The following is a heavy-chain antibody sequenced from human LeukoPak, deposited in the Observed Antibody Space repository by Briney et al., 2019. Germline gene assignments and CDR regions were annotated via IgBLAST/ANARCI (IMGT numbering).Heavy chain of an antibody. Sequence: GGSLRLSCAASGFTFSSYAMSWVRQAPGKGLEWVSAISGSGGSTYYADSVKGRFTISRDNSKNTLYLQMSSLRAEDTGVYYCGKRLGDGTDPFEYWGQGTLVTVSS. CDR2: ISGSGGST. CDR3: GKRLGDGTDPFEY. J-gene: IGHJ4*02. D-gene: IGHD1-26*01. V-gene: IGHV3-23*01. CDR1: GFTFSSYA.